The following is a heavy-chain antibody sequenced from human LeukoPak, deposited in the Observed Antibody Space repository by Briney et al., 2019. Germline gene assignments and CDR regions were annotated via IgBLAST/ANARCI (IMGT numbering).Heavy chain of an antibody. D-gene: IGHD5-18*01. CDR2: INAGNGNT. V-gene: IGHV1-3*01. J-gene: IGHJ4*02. Sequence: ASVKVSYKASGYTFTSYAMHWVRQAPGQRLEWMGWINAGNGNTKYSQKFQGGVTITRDTSASTAYMELSSLRSEDTAVYYCARFVDTEYYFDYWGQGTLVTVSS. CDR3: ARFVDTEYYFDY. CDR1: GYTFTSYA.